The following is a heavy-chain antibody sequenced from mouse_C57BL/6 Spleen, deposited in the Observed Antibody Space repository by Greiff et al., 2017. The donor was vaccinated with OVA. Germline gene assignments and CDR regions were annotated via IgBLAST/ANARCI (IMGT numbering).Heavy chain of an antibody. CDR2: IHPNSGST. Sequence: VQLQQSGAELVKPGASVKLSCKASGYTFTSYWMHWVKQRPGQGLEWIGMIHPNSGSTNYNEKFKSKATLTVDKSSSTAYMQLSSLTSEDSAVYYCARWGSSYGWYFDVWGTRTTVTVSS. CDR1: GYTFTSYW. J-gene: IGHJ1*03. CDR3: ARWGSSYGWYFDV. D-gene: IGHD1-1*01. V-gene: IGHV1-64*01.